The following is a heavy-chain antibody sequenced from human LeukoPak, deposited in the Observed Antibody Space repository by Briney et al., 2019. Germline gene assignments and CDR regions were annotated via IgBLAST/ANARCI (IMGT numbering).Heavy chain of an antibody. D-gene: IGHD6-19*01. CDR3: ARVRYCSTYRCDDREFNN. CDR1: GGSISNYY. CDR2: IYYSGNT. J-gene: IGHJ4*02. Sequence: PSETLSLTCTGSGGSISNYYWSWIRQPPGKGLEWIGYIYYSGNTNYNPSLKSRVTISVDTSKNQFSLKLNSVTAADTAVYYCARVRYCSTYRCDDREFNNWGQETLVTVSS. V-gene: IGHV4-59*01.